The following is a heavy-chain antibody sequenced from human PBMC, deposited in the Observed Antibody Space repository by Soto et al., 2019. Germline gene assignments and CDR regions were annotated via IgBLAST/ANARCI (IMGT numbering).Heavy chain of an antibody. D-gene: IGHD3-22*01. J-gene: IGHJ4*02. CDR3: AGDGPGIMVITSTLDS. V-gene: IGHV3-30-3*01. CDR2: ISYDGTNK. CDR1: GFTFRNYA. Sequence: QVQLVESGGGVVQPGRSLTLSGAASGFTFRNYAMHWVRQDPGKGLQWLAVISYDGTNKYYADSVKGRFTISRDNSKNTLSLPFRSLRSEDAAVYYCAGDGPGIMVITSTLDSWGQGTMVTVAS.